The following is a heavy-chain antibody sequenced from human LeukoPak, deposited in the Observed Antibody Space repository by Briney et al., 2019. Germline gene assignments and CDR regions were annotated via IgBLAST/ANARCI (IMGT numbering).Heavy chain of an antibody. CDR1: GYSITNYW. CDR2: VYRGDSDT. CDR3: ASTFYCGGDCYRAFDI. Sequence: GESRKISCQGSGYSITNYWIGWVRQMPGKGLEWMGIVYRGDSDTRYSPSFQGQVTISADKSISTAYLQWSSLKASDTAMYYCASTFYCGGDCYRAFDIWGRGTMVTVSS. V-gene: IGHV5-51*01. D-gene: IGHD2-21*02. J-gene: IGHJ3*02.